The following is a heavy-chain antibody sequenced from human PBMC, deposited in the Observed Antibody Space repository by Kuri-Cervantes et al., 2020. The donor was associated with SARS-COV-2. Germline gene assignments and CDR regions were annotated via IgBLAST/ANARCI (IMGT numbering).Heavy chain of an antibody. Sequence: SQTLSLTCAVSGYSISSGYYWGWIRQPPGKGLEWIGSIYHSGSTYYNPSLRGRVTISLDTSKNQFSLRLTSVTAADTAVYFCTKTSPSAYFYFGMDVWGQGATVTVSS. CDR3: TKTSPSAYFYFGMDV. CDR1: GYSISSGYY. J-gene: IGHJ6*02. D-gene: IGHD2-15*01. V-gene: IGHV4-38-2*01. CDR2: IYHSGST.